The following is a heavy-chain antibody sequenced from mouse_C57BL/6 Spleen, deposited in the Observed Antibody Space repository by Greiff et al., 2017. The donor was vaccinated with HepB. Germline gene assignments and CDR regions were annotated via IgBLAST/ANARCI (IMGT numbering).Heavy chain of an antibody. V-gene: IGHV1-9*01. Sequence: VQLQESGAELMKPGASVKLSCKATGYTFTGYWIEWVKQRPGHGLEWIGEILPGSGSTNYNEKFKGKATFTADTSSNTAYMQLSSLTTEDSAIYYCARSRGYYYGSSYWYFDVWGTGTTVTVSS. CDR2: ILPGSGST. CDR3: ARSRGYYYGSSYWYFDV. CDR1: GYTFTGYW. D-gene: IGHD1-1*01. J-gene: IGHJ1*03.